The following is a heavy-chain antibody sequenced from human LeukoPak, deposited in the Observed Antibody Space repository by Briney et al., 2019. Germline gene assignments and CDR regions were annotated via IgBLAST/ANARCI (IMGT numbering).Heavy chain of an antibody. CDR1: GYTFTGYY. Sequence: ASVKVSCKASGYTFTGYYMHWVRQAPGQGLEWMGWINPNSGGTNYAQKFQGRVTMTRDTSISTAYMELSRLRSDDTAVYYCARDPGIAVAGTDYYYYMDVWGKGTTVTVSS. CDR3: ARDPGIAVAGTDYYYYMDV. J-gene: IGHJ6*03. CDR2: INPNSGGT. V-gene: IGHV1-2*02. D-gene: IGHD6-19*01.